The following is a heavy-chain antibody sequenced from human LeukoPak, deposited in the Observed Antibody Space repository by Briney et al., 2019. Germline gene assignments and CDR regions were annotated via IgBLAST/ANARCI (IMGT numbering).Heavy chain of an antibody. V-gene: IGHV4-39*01. J-gene: IGHJ4*02. CDR1: GGSISSSSYY. Sequence: SETLSLTCTVSGGSISSSSYYWGWIRQPPGKGLEWIGSIYYSGSTYYNPSLKSRVTISVDTSKNQFSLKLSSVTAADTAVYYCARIGVDDILTGYYNHRWHYFDFWSQGTLVTVSS. D-gene: IGHD3-9*01. CDR2: IYYSGST. CDR3: ARIGVDDILTGYYNHRWHYFDF.